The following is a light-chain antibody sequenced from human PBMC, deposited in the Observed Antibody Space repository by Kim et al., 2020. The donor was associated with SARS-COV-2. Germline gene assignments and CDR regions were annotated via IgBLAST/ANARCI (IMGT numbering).Light chain of an antibody. CDR3: QQYYSTPPT. Sequence: IVMTQSPDSLAVSLGERATINCKSSQSVLYSSNNKNYLAWYQQKPGQPPKLLIYWASTRESGVPDRFSGSGSGTDFTLTISSLQAEDVAVYYCQQYYSTPPTFGGGTKLEI. V-gene: IGKV4-1*01. CDR1: QSVLYSSNNKNY. J-gene: IGKJ4*01. CDR2: WAS.